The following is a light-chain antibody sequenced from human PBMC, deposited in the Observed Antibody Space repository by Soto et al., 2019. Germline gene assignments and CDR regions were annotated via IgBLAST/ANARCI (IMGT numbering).Light chain of an antibody. Sequence: QSALTQPPSVSGSPGQSVTISCTGTSSDIGSYDRVSWYQQPPGTAPRLMIYEVSNRPSGVPDRFSGSKSGNTASLTISGLQPEDETDYYCTSFTTSKTCIFGTGTKVNVL. CDR2: EVS. J-gene: IGLJ1*01. CDR1: SSDIGSYDR. CDR3: TSFTTSKTCI. V-gene: IGLV2-18*02.